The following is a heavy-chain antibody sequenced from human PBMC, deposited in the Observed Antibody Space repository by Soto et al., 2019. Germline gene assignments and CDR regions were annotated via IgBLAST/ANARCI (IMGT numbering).Heavy chain of an antibody. V-gene: IGHV4-30-4*01. J-gene: IGHJ6*02. CDR1: GDSISSGNKY. D-gene: IGHD2-21*01. CDR3: PRPQSPFAYYYAMDV. Sequence: PSETLSLTCTVSGDSISSGNKYWSWIRQPPGKGLEWIGYIFSSGTTYYNPSLKSRLTMSLDASQNQFSLKLNSLTDADTAVYFCPRPQSPFAYYYAMDVWGQGTTVTVSS. CDR2: IFSSGTT.